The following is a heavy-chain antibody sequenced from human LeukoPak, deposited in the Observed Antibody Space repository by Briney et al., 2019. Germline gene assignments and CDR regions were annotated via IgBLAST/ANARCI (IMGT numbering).Heavy chain of an antibody. J-gene: IGHJ4*02. V-gene: IGHV4-30-4*01. CDR2: IYYSGST. CDR3: ARVSDRSYYFDY. D-gene: IGHD1-14*01. CDR1: GGSISSGDYY. Sequence: KSSETLSLTCTVSGGSISSGDYYWSWIRQPPGKGLEWIGYIYYSGSTYYNPSLKSRVTISVDTSKSQFSLKLSSVTAADTAVYYCARVSDRSYYFDYWGQGTLVTVSS.